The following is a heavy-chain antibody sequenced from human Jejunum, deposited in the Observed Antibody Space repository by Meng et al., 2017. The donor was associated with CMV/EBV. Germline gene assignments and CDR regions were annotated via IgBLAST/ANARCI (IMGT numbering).Heavy chain of an antibody. Sequence: FSSSWMSWVRQAPGKGLKWVANIKQDGSEEYYADSVKGRFTISRDNAKNSVYLQMNSLRAEDTAVYYCARMDCSSPSCYTYGLDVWGQGTTVTVSS. D-gene: IGHD2-2*02. CDR3: ARMDCSSPSCYTYGLDV. CDR1: FSSSW. CDR2: IKQDGSEE. V-gene: IGHV3-7*01. J-gene: IGHJ6*02.